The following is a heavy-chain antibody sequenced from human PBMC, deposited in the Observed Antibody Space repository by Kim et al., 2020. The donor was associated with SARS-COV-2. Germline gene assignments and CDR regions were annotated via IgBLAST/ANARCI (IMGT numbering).Heavy chain of an antibody. CDR3: ARDGHIVVVIAIPSKTGYYSMDV. CDR1: GYTFTSYY. CDR2: INPSGGST. D-gene: IGHD2-21*01. J-gene: IGHJ6*02. Sequence: ASVKVSCKASGYTFTSYYMHWVRQAPGQGLEWMGIINPSGGSTSYAQKFQGRVTMTRDTSTSTVYMELSSLRSEDTAVYDCARDGHIVVVIAIPSKTGYYSMDVWGPGTTVTVSS. V-gene: IGHV1-46*01.